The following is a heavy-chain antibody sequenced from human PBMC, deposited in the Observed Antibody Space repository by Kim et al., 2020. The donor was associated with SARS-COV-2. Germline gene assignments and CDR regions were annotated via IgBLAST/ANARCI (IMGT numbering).Heavy chain of an antibody. CDR3: AKGDVWTVAGTRRRYWYFDV. D-gene: IGHD6-19*01. Sequence: GGSLRLSCAVSGFTFSTYDMHWVRQAPGKGLEWVALISYDGSDNYYGDSVKGRFTISRDNSKNTLWLQMNSLRPEDTAVYYCAKGDVWTVAGTRRRYWYFDVWGRGTLVTVSS. V-gene: IGHV3-30*18. CDR2: ISYDGSDN. J-gene: IGHJ2*01. CDR1: GFTFSTYD.